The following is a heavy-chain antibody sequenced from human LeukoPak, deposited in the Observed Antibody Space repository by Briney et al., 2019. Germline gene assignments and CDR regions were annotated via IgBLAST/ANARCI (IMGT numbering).Heavy chain of an antibody. J-gene: IGHJ4*02. CDR2: IYYSGDT. D-gene: IGHD3-22*01. V-gene: IGHV4-59*01. Sequence: SETLSLTCTVSRGSISGYSWSWIRQSPGGGLEWIGYIYYSGDTAYNPSLRSRVTLSVDTSKNQFSLQLRSVTTADTAVYYCARLGRDDYYDSSGYSKGFDYWGQGTLVTVSS. CDR1: RGSISGYS. CDR3: ARLGRDDYYDSSGYSKGFDY.